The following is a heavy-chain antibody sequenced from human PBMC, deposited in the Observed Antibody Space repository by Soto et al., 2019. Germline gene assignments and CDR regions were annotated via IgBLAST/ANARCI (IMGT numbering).Heavy chain of an antibody. CDR3: AKDAKILDWLPTSYYFDF. CDR2: ISRSGNST. D-gene: IGHD3-9*01. CDR1: GLSFSSYA. J-gene: IGHJ4*02. Sequence: SGGGLAQPGRSLRLSCAVSGLSFSSYAMTWVRHSPGTGLEWVSSISRSGNSTYSADSVRGRFTISRDNSKNTLYLQMNSLRAEDTAVYYCAKDAKILDWLPTSYYFDFWGQGTLVTVSS. V-gene: IGHV3-23*01.